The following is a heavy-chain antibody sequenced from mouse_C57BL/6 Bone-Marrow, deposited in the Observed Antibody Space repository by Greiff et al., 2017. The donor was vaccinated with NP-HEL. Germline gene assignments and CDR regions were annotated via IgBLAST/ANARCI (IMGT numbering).Heavy chain of an antibody. Sequence: VKLMESDAELVKPGASVKISCKVSGYTFTDHTIHWMKQRPEQGLEWIGYIYPRDGSTKYNEKFKGKATLTADKSSSTAYMQLNSLTSEDSAVYFCARRADSSGSSWFAYWGQGTLVTVSA. J-gene: IGHJ3*01. D-gene: IGHD3-2*02. CDR2: IYPRDGST. CDR1: GYTFTDHT. CDR3: ARRADSSGSSWFAY. V-gene: IGHV1-78*01.